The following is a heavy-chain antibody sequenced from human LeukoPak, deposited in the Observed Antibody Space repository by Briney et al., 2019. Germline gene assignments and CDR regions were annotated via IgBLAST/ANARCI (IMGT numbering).Heavy chain of an antibody. D-gene: IGHD5/OR15-5a*01. V-gene: IGHV1-18*01. J-gene: IGHJ4*02. CDR2: FNPENGNT. Sequence: ASVKVSCKASGYSFVGYGITWVRQAPGQGLEWMGWFNPENGNTNYAQKLQGRVTMTTDTSTSTAYMELRSLRSDDTAVYYCVREVYGMAFDYWGQGTLVTVSS. CDR3: VREVYGMAFDY. CDR1: GYSFVGYG.